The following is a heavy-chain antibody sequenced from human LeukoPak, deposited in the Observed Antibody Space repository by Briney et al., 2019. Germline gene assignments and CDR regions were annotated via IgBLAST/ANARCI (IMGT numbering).Heavy chain of an antibody. V-gene: IGHV3-7*01. CDR2: IKENGRVK. J-gene: IGHJ4*02. D-gene: IGHD6-6*01. CDR1: GFTFNIYW. CDR3: ARGDGSSSGLYFDS. Sequence: PGGSLRLSCATSGFTFNIYWMSWLRQAPGKGLEWVANIKENGRVKYYGDSVKGRFTVSRDNADYSLHLQMNSLRPEDTAVYYCARGDGSSSGLYFDSWGQGALVTVSS.